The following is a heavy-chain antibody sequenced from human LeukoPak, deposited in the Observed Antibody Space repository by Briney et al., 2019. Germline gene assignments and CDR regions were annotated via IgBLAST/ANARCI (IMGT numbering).Heavy chain of an antibody. CDR2: ISSSGSTI. J-gene: IGHJ4*02. V-gene: IGHV3-11*01. Sequence: PGGSLRLSCAASGFTFSDYYMSWIRQAPGKGLEWVSHISSSGSTIYYADSVKGRFTISRDNAKNSLYLQMNSLRAEDTAVYYCARAPPSSSSPDYFDYWGQGTLVTVSS. CDR3: ARAPPSSSSPDYFDY. CDR1: GFTFSDYY. D-gene: IGHD6-13*01.